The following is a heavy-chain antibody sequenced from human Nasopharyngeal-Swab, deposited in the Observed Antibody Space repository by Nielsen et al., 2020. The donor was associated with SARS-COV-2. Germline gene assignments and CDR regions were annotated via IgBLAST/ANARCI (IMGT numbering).Heavy chain of an antibody. J-gene: IGHJ4*02. D-gene: IGHD1-26*01. V-gene: IGHV3-9*01. CDR3: AKCGATSDY. Sequence: SLKTSCAASGFTLEDYALHWVRQAPGKGLEWGSGISWNSGSIGYADSGKGRFTISRDNAKNSLYLQMNSLRAEDTALYYCAKCGATSDYWGQGTLVTVSS. CDR2: ISWNSGSI. CDR1: GFTLEDYA.